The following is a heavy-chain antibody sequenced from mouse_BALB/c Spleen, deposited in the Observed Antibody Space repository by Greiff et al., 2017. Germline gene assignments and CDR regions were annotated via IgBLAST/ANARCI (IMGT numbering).Heavy chain of an antibody. V-gene: IGHV5-6*02. Sequence: DVMLVESGGDLVKPGGSLKLSCAASGFTFSSYGMSWVRQTPDKRLEWVATISSDGSYTYYPDSVKGRFTISRDNAKNTLYLQMSSLKSEDTAMYYCARHDGPSMDYWGQGTSVTVSS. D-gene: IGHD1-2*01. J-gene: IGHJ4*01. CDR2: ISSDGSYT. CDR1: GFTFSSYG. CDR3: ARHDGPSMDY.